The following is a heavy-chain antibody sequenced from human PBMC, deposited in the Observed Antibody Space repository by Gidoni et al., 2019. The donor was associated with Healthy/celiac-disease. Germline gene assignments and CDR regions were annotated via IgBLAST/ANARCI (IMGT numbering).Heavy chain of an antibody. CDR3: AREVRYSGSYFGYFQH. CDR1: GFTVSCNY. Sequence: EVQLVESGGGSVQPGGTLRLSCAASGFTVSCNYMSWVRQAPGTGLEWVSVIYSGGSTYYADSVKGRFTISRHNSKNTLYLQMNSLRAEDTAVYYCAREVRYSGSYFGYFQHWGQGTLVTVSS. V-gene: IGHV3-53*04. J-gene: IGHJ1*01. D-gene: IGHD1-26*01. CDR2: IYSGGST.